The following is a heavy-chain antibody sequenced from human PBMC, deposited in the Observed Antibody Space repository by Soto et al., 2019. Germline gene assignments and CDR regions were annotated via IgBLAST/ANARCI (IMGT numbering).Heavy chain of an antibody. Sequence: QVQLVQSGAEVKKPGSSVKVSCKASGGTFSSNAISWVRQAPGQGLEWMGGIIPIYASPNYAQNFQGRVNVTAEKAKGPAQLELSPLKIADSAIYYRGVTVTGSRSPLAHWGRGTLVIVSS. D-gene: IGHD3-9*01. CDR1: GGTFSSNA. CDR2: IIPIYASP. V-gene: IGHV1-69*06. CDR3: GVTVTGSRSPLAH. J-gene: IGHJ4*02.